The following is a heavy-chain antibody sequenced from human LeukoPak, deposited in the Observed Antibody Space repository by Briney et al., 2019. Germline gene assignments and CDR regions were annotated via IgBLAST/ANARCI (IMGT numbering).Heavy chain of an antibody. CDR1: GYTFTSYD. D-gene: IGHD3-22*01. CDR3: ARGFHTYYYDSSGYDYAFDI. CDR2: MNPNSGNT. Sequence: ASVKVSCKASGYTFTSYDINWVRQATGQGLEWMGWMNPNSGNTGYARKFQGRVTMTRNTSISTAYMELSSLRSEDTAVYYCARGFHTYYYDSSGYDYAFDIWGQGTMVTVSS. V-gene: IGHV1-8*01. J-gene: IGHJ3*02.